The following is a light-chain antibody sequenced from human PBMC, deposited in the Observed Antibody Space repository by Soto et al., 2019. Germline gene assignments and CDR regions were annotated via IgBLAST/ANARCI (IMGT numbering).Light chain of an antibody. CDR3: QQYGSSHYT. CDR1: QSFSSSY. CDR2: GTS. Sequence: EIMLTQSPGTLSLSPGERATLSCRASQSFSSSYLAWYQHKPVQAPRLLIYGTSSRATGIPDRFSGSQSGTDFTLTISRLEPEDFAVYYCQQYGSSHYTFGQGTKVEIK. J-gene: IGKJ2*01. V-gene: IGKV3-20*01.